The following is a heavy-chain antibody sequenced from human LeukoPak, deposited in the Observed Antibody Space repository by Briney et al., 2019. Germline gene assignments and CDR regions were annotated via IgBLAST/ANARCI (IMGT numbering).Heavy chain of an antibody. D-gene: IGHD3-9*01. CDR1: GYSISSSYY. Sequence: SETLSLTCTVSGYSISSSYYWGWIRQPPGKGLEWIGSIYHSGSTYYNPSLKSRVTISVDTSKNQFSLKLSSVTAADTAVYYCARARYDISYYYYMDVWGKGTTVTVSS. CDR3: ARARYDISYYYYMDV. CDR2: IYHSGST. J-gene: IGHJ6*03. V-gene: IGHV4-38-2*02.